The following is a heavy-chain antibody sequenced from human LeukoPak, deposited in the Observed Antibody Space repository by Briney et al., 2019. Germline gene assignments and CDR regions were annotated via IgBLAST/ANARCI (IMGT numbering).Heavy chain of an antibody. Sequence: GGSLRLSCAASGFTFSSYGMHWVRQAPGKGLEWVAVIWYDGSNKYYADSVKGRFTISRDNSKNTLYLQMNSLRAEDTAVYYCAKVITMIVVVNAFDIWGQGTMVTVSS. J-gene: IGHJ3*02. CDR1: GFTFSSYG. D-gene: IGHD3-22*01. CDR3: AKVITMIVVVNAFDI. V-gene: IGHV3-33*06. CDR2: IWYDGSNK.